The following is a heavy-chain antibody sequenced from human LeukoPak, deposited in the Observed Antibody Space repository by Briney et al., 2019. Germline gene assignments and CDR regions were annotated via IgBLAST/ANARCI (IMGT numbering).Heavy chain of an antibody. CDR3: ASPLLTSRPYAFDI. D-gene: IGHD2/OR15-2a*01. CDR1: SGSISTSNYY. J-gene: IGHJ3*02. V-gene: IGHV4-39*07. Sequence: SETLSLTCTVSSGSISTSNYYWGWVRQPPGKGLEWIGEIYHSGSTNYNPSLKSRVTISVDKSKNQFSLKLSSVTAADTAVYYCASPLLTSRPYAFDIWGQGTMVTVSS. CDR2: IYHSGST.